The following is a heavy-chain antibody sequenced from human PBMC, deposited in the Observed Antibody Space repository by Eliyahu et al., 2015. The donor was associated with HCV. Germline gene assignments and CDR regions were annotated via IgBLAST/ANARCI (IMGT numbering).Heavy chain of an antibody. CDR1: GFXFSDHY. D-gene: IGHD4-17*01. CDR3: ARAPYGDYVPVV. J-gene: IGHJ4*02. CDR2: TRNKANSYTT. Sequence: EVQLVESGGGLVQPGGSLRLSCAASGFXFSDHYMDWVRQAPGKGLEWVGRTRNKANSYTTEYAASVKGRFTISRDDSKNSLYLQMNSLKTEDTAVYYCARAPYGDYVPVVWGQGTLVTVSX. V-gene: IGHV3-72*01.